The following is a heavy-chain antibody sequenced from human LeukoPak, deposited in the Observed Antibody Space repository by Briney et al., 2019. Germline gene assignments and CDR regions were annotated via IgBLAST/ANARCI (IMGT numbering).Heavy chain of an antibody. CDR2: VYYSGTT. D-gene: IGHD6-19*01. V-gene: IGHV4-39*07. CDR1: GGSISLSYYY. CDR3: ARGTLYSGWSYYFDY. Sequence: SETLSLTCSVSGGSISLSYYYWGWIRQPPGKALEWIGSVYYSGTTSYNPSLKSRVTISVDMSKNHFSLRLSSVTAADTAMYYCARGTLYSGWSYYFDYWGQGSQVSVSS. J-gene: IGHJ4*02.